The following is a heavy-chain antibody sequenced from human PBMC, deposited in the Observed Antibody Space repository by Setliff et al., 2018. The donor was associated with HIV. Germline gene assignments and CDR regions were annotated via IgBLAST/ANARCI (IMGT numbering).Heavy chain of an antibody. CDR1: GGTFTNYY. D-gene: IGHD2-15*01. J-gene: IGHJ6*02. CDR2: ITDSGHT. Sequence: TLSLTCTLYGGTFTNYYWGWVRQAPGKGLEWIGEITDSGHTNYNPSLKSRVIISLDTSKIQFSLRLSSVTAADTAVYTCARGRDCSAVDCLIRYYYYSGLDVWGQGTTVTVSS. V-gene: IGHV4-34*01. CDR3: ARGRDCSAVDCLIRYYYYSGLDV.